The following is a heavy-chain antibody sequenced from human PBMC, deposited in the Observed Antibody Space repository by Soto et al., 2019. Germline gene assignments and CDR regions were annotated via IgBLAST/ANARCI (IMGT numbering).Heavy chain of an antibody. J-gene: IGHJ5*02. CDR3: VRDGSKTLRDCFDP. CDR2: VYATGTS. D-gene: IGHD4-17*01. V-gene: IGHV4-4*07. CDR1: GGSMSKFC. Sequence: SETLSLTCSVSGGSMSKFCWSWIRKTAGKGLEWMGRVYATGTSDYNPSLRSRIAMSVDISKKTFSLRLRSVTAADTGVYYCVRDGSKTLRDCFDPWGQGLLVTVS.